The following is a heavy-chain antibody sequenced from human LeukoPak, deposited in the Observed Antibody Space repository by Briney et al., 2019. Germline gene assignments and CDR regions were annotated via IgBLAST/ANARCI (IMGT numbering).Heavy chain of an antibody. CDR2: FYSSGTT. V-gene: IGHV4-61*08. D-gene: IGHD3-3*01. Sequence: SETLSLTCTVSGGSISSGGYYWSWIRQPPGKGLEWIGRFYSSGTTNYNPSLQSRVTMSVDTSKKQFSLKLSSVTAADTAVYWSGYPSRNYMDVWGKGTTVTVSS. J-gene: IGHJ6*03. CDR1: GGSISSGGYY. CDR3: GYPSRNYMDV.